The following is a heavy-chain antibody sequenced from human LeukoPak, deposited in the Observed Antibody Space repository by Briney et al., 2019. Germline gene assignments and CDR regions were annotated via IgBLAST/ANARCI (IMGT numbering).Heavy chain of an antibody. CDR3: WGSTSSNFDY. V-gene: IGHV3-11*01. CDR2: ISSSGGTI. Sequence: GGSLRLSCAASGFTFSDYYMSWIRQAPGKGLEWVSYISSSGGTIHYADSVKGRFTISGDNAKNSLYLQMNSLRAEDTAVYYCWGSTSSNFDYWGQGTLVTVSS. J-gene: IGHJ4*01. CDR1: GFTFSDYY. D-gene: IGHD2-2*01.